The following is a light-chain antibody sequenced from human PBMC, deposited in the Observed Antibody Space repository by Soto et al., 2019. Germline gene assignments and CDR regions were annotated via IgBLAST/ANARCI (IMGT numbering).Light chain of an antibody. CDR1: SSDIGGYNY. CDR2: DIT. V-gene: IGLV2-8*01. J-gene: IGLJ3*02. CDR3: SSYTGSNNYWV. Sequence: QSVLTQPPSASGSPGQSVTISCTGTSSDIGGYNYVSWYQQHPGRAPKLLIYDITKRPSGVPHRFSGSKSGDTASLTVSGLLAEDEAHYYCSSYTGSNNYWVFGGGTKVTVL.